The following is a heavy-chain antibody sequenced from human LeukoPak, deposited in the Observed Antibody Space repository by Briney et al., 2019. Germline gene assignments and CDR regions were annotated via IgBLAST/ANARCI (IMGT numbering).Heavy chain of an antibody. D-gene: IGHD5-18*01. J-gene: IGHJ4*02. CDR2: INHSGST. Sequence: SETLSLTCAVSGGSFSGYYWTWIRQPPGKGLEWIGEINHSGSTNYNPSLKSRVTISVDTSKNQFSLKLSSVTAADTAVYYCARRNLRGYSYGYNFDYWGQGTLVTVSS. CDR1: GGSFSGYY. CDR3: ARRNLRGYSYGYNFDY. V-gene: IGHV4-34*01.